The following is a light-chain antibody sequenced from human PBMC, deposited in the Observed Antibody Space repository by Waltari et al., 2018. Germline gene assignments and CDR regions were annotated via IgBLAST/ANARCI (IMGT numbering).Light chain of an antibody. J-gene: IGKJ2*01. V-gene: IGKV1-33*01. Sequence: DIQMSKYPFYMSASVGDRVTITCEASQDISNYVNWYQQKPGKAPNLLISDASNLETGVPSRFSGSGSGTDFTFTISSLQPEDIATYYCQQYDNLYTFGQGTKLEIK. CDR1: QDISNY. CDR2: DAS. CDR3: QQYDNLYT.